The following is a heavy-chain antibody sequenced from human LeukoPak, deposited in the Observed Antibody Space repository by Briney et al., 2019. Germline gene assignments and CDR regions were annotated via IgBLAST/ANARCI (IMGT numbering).Heavy chain of an antibody. J-gene: IGHJ6*03. D-gene: IGHD1-26*01. Sequence: GGSLRLSCAASGFTFSSYSMNWVRQAPGKGLEWVSYISSSSTIYYADSVKGRFTISRDNAKNSLYLQMNSLRAEDTAVYYCARGAKYYYYMDVWGKGTTVTVSS. CDR2: ISSSSTI. V-gene: IGHV3-48*01. CDR1: GFTFSSYS. CDR3: ARGAKYYYYMDV.